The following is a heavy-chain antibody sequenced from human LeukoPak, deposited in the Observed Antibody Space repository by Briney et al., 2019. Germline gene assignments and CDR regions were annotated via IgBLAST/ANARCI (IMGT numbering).Heavy chain of an antibody. J-gene: IGHJ4*02. CDR3: ARVGGSSGWYHRPGGPYELEY. CDR1: GFTFRSYE. Sequence: GGSLRLSCAASGFTFRSYEMSWVRQAPGKGLEWVSYISSSGSTIYYADSVKGRFTISRDNAKNSLYLQMNSLRAEDTAVYYCARVGGSSGWYHRPGGPYELEYWGQGTLVTVSS. V-gene: IGHV3-48*03. CDR2: ISSSGSTI. D-gene: IGHD6-19*01.